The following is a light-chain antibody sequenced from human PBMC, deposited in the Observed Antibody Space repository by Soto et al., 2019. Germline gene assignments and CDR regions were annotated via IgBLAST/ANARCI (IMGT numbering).Light chain of an antibody. CDR3: QQSYTIPYI. V-gene: IGKV1-39*01. J-gene: IGKJ2*01. CDR1: QSISSH. Sequence: DLPMTQSPSSLSASVGDRVTITCRSSQSISSHLNWYQQKPGKAPKLLIYGGSSLESGVPSRFSGSGSGTDFTLTISSLQPDDFATYYCQQSYTIPYIFGQGTKLEIK. CDR2: GGS.